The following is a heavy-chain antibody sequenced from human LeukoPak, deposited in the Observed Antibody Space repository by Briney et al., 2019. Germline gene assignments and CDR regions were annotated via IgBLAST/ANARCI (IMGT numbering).Heavy chain of an antibody. D-gene: IGHD6-19*01. J-gene: IGHJ4*02. CDR1: GFTFSSYW. CDR2: IKQDGSEK. Sequence: PGGPLRLSCAASGFTFSSYWMSWVRQAPGKGLEWVANIKQDGSEKYYVDSVKGRFTISRDNAKNTLYLQMNSLRAEDTAVYYCAKQWLVVGLDYWGQGTLVTVSS. CDR3: AKQWLVVGLDY. V-gene: IGHV3-7*01.